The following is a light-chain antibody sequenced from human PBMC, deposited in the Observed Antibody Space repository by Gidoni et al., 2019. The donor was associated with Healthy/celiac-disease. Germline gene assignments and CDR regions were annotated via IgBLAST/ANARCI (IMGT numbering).Light chain of an antibody. CDR2: GAS. J-gene: IGKJ1*01. CDR1: QSVSSSY. Sequence: IVLTQSPGTLSLSPGERATLSCRASQSVSSSYLAWYQQKPGQAPRLLIYGASSRATGIPDRCSGSGSGTDFTLTSSRLEPEDFAVYYCQQYGSSPWTFXXXTKVEIK. V-gene: IGKV3-20*01. CDR3: QQYGSSPWT.